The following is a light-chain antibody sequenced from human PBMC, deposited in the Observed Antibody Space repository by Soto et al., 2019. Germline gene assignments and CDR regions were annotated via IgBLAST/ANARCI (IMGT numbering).Light chain of an antibody. CDR1: QSISTSS. V-gene: IGKV3-20*01. CDR3: QYYGNSPLT. Sequence: VVMMQSPATLSVSPGEGATLNCRASQSISTSSLAWYRQKPGQAPRLLIYGAFNRATGIPDRFSSGGSGTDFTLTITRLEPEDFAVYYCQYYGNSPLTFGQGTKVDIK. J-gene: IGKJ1*01. CDR2: GAF.